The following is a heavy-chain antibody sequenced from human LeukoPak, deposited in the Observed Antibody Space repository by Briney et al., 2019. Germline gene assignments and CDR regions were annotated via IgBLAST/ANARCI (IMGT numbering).Heavy chain of an antibody. V-gene: IGHV5-51*01. D-gene: IGHD2-8*01. J-gene: IGHJ4*02. CDR3: ARPIHCTNGECYGY. CDR1: GYSFTSYW. Sequence: GESLKISCKGFGYSFTSYWIGWVRQMPGKGLEWMGIIYPPDSTIKYSPSFQGQVTISADRSISTAYLQWSSLKASDTAIYYCARPIHCTNGECYGYWGQGTLVTVSS. CDR2: IYPPDSTI.